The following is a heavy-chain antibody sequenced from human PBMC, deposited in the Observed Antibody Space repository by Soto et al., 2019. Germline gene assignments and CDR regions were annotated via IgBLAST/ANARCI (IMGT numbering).Heavy chain of an antibody. Sequence: LETLSHTCPFPGGSISSYYWSWIRQPPGKGLEWIGYMYNTGSTVYNPSFKSRVTISVDTSKSQFSLRLNSVTAADTAVYYCARDLWGYCGTDCYPLDVWGQGTTFTVSS. V-gene: IGHV4-59*01. D-gene: IGHD2-21*02. J-gene: IGHJ6*02. CDR3: ARDLWGYCGTDCYPLDV. CDR1: GGSISSYY. CDR2: MYNTGST.